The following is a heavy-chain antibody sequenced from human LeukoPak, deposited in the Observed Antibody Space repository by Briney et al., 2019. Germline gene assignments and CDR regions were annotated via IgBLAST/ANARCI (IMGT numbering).Heavy chain of an antibody. V-gene: IGHV5-51*01. CDR1: GYSFTSYW. J-gene: IGHJ4*02. Sequence: RGESLKISCKGSGYSFTSYWIGWVRQMPGKGLEWMGIIYPGDSDTRYSPSFQGQVTISADKSISTAYLQWSSLKASDTAMYYCARGRYCSGGTCYFDNWGQGTLVTVSS. D-gene: IGHD2-15*01. CDR2: IYPGDSDT. CDR3: ARGRYCSGGTCYFDN.